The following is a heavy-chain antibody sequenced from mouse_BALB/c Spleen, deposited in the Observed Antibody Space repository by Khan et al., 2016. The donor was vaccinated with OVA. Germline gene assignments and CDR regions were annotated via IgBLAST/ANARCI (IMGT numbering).Heavy chain of an antibody. CDR1: GYSFSRSW. CDR3: ARWGGDGITA. V-gene: IGHV1-82*01. J-gene: IGHJ3*01. D-gene: IGHD1-2*01. CDR2: SYPGNGDA. Sequence: QVQLKQSGAELVRPGSSVKISCKASGYSFSRSWMNWVKQRPGQGLEWIGQSYPGNGDANYNEKFNGKVTLTADKSSNTAYLQLNSLTSEDSAVYFCARWGGDGITAWGHGTLVTVSA.